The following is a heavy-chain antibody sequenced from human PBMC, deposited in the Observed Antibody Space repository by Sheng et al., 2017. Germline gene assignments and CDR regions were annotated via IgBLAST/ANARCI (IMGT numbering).Heavy chain of an antibody. CDR1: GFTFNTYA. V-gene: IGHV3-23*01. J-gene: IGHJ5*01. CDR3: AKDLRIDS. CDR2: ISGTGFST. Sequence: EVQLLESGGVLVQPGGSLRLSCTASGFTFNTYAMTWVRQAPGKGLEWVSSISGTGFSTFYAHSVKGRFTISRDNSENTVSLQMNSLRADDTAMYYCAKDLRIDSWGQGTLVTVSS.